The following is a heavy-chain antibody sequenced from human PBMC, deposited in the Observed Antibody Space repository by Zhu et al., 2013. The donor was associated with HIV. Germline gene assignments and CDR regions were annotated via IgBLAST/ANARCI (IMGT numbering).Heavy chain of an antibody. CDR1: GGTFSSYA. CDR3: ARDDCNGGSCYTGPYYYYGMDV. Sequence: QVQLVQSGAEVKKPGSSVKVSCKASGGTFSSYAISWVRQAPGQGLEWMGGIIPIFGTANYAQKFQGRVTITADESTSTAYMELSSLRSEDTAVYYCARDDCNGGSCYTGPYYYYGMDVWGQGTTVTVSS. CDR2: IIPIFGTA. J-gene: IGHJ6*02. V-gene: IGHV1-69*01. D-gene: IGHD2-15*01.